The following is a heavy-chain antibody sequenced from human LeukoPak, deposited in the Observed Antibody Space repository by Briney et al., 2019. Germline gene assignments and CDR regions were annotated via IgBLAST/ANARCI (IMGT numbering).Heavy chain of an antibody. CDR1: GGTSSGYV. J-gene: IGHJ5*02. CDR3: ARIVVFRPSSRWFDP. V-gene: IGHV1-69*04. D-gene: IGHD3-22*01. Sequence: SVKVSCKASGGTSSGYVIAWVRQAPGQGLEWMGNIITMISKANYARNFQDRISITTDRATGTSYMELKSLTSEDTAVYYCARIVVFRPSSRWFDPWGQGTLVTVST. CDR2: IITMISKA.